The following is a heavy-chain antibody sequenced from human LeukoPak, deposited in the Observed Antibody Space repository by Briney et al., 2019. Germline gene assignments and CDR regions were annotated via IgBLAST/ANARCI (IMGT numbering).Heavy chain of an antibody. V-gene: IGHV4-59*01. D-gene: IGHD5-12*01. CDR2: IYDSGST. J-gene: IGHJ4*02. CDR3: ARDRRGYGSFDS. Sequence: GFIYDSGSTNYNPSLYSRLTISVDTSKNQFSLRLTSVTAADTAVYYCARDRRGYGSFDSWGQGTLVTVSS.